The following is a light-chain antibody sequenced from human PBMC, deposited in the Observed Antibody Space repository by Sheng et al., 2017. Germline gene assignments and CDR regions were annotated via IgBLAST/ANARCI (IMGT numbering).Light chain of an antibody. V-gene: IGKV1-33*01. J-gene: IGKJ3*01. Sequence: DIQMTQSPSSLSASVGDSVTITCQATQDIDKYLNWYQQKPGKGPKLLIYEASNLAAGVPSRFSGSGSGTEFTLTISSLQPDDFATYYCQQYNSYSDFGPGTKVDI. CDR2: EAS. CDR1: QDIDKY. CDR3: QQYNSYSD.